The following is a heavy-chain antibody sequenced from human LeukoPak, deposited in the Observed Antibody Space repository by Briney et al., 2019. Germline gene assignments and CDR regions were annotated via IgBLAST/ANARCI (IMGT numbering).Heavy chain of an antibody. CDR3: ARDHGLDYFDY. CDR1: GGSISSYY. D-gene: IGHD3-22*01. Sequence: SETLSLTCTVSGGSISSYYWSWIRQPPGKGLEWIGYIYYSGSTNYNPSPKSRVTISVDTSKNQFSLKLSSVTAADTAVYYCARDHGLDYFDYWGQGTLVTVSS. J-gene: IGHJ4*02. CDR2: IYYSGST. V-gene: IGHV4-59*01.